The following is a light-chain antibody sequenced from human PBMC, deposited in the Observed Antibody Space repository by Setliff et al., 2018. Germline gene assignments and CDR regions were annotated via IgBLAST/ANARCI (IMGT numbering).Light chain of an antibody. CDR1: SSNIGAGYD. CDR2: GNS. CDR3: QSYDSSLSGSGG. J-gene: IGLJ3*02. V-gene: IGLV1-40*01. Sequence: QSVLTQPPSVSGAPGQRVTISCTGSSSNIGAGYDVHWYQQLPGTAPKLLIYGNSNRPSGVPDRFSGSKSGTSASLAITGLQAEDEADYYCQSYDSSLSGSGGFGGGTKGTV.